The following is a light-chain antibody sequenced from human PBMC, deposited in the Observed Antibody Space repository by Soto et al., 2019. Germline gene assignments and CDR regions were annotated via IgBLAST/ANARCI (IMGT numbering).Light chain of an antibody. CDR3: EYYGSSIT. CDR1: RSISTDH. J-gene: IGKJ4*01. CDR2: GTS. Sequence: EIVVTQSPGTLSLSPGERATLSCRASRSISTDHLAWYQQKPGQPPRLLIYGTSSRATGGIADRFSGSGSGTDFTLTISRLEPEDFAVYYCEYYGSSITFAGGTKVDIK. V-gene: IGKV3-20*01.